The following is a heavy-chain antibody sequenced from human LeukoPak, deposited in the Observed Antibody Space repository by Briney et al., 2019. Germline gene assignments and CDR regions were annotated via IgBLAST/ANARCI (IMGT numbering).Heavy chain of an antibody. CDR1: GFTFDDYA. CDR2: ISWNSGSI. J-gene: IGHJ4*02. D-gene: IGHD6-13*01. CDR3: AKDIGYSRNRALGY. Sequence: PGGSLRLSCAASGFTFDDYAMHWVRQAQGKGLEWVSGISWNSGSIGYADSVKGRFTISRDNAKNSLYLQMNSLRAEDMALYYCAKDIGYSRNRALGYRGQGTLVTVSS. V-gene: IGHV3-9*03.